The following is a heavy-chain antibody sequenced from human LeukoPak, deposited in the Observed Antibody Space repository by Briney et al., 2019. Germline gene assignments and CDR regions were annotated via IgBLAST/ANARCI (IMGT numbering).Heavy chain of an antibody. V-gene: IGHV3-48*01. D-gene: IGHD3-3*01. J-gene: IGHJ1*01. CDR1: GFTFSSYS. CDR2: ISSSSTI. Sequence: PGGSLRLSCAASGFTFSSYSMNWVRQAPGKGLEWVSYISSSSTIYYADSVKGRFTISRDNAKNSLYLQMNSLKTEDTAVYYCTRDYYTRLGPFRHWGQGTLVTVSS. CDR3: TRDYYTRLGPFRH.